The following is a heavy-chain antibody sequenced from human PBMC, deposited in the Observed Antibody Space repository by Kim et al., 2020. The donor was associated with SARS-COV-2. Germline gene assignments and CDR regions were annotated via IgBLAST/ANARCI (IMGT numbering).Heavy chain of an antibody. CDR3: ARQSLKWFGELPV. CDR2: IYYSGST. Sequence: SETLSLTCTVSGGSISSSSYYWGWIRQPPGKGLEWIGSIYYSGSTYYNPSLKSRVTISVDTSKNQFSLKLSSVTAADTAVYYCARQSLKWFGELPVWGQGTLVTVSS. CDR1: GGSISSSSYY. D-gene: IGHD3-10*01. V-gene: IGHV4-39*01. J-gene: IGHJ4*02.